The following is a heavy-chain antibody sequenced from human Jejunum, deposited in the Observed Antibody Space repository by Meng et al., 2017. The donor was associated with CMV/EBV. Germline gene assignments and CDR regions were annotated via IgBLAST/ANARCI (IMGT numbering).Heavy chain of an antibody. CDR1: GFTRSSYW. CDR2: LNNDGTNT. V-gene: IGHV3-74*01. J-gene: IGHJ3*01. D-gene: IGHD3-3*01. CDR3: ARPSIGVFSLAFDF. Sequence: SGFTRSSYWMHSVRQAPGKGLEWVSRLNNDGTNTAYADSVKGRFTISRDNAKNTLYLQMNSLRAEDTAVYYCARPSIGVFSLAFDFWGQGALVTVSS.